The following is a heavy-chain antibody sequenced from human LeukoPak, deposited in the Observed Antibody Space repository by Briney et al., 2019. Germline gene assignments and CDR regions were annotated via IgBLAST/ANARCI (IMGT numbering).Heavy chain of an antibody. CDR2: IYYSGST. D-gene: IGHD3-22*01. CDR3: ARRLDDTSWFDP. J-gene: IGHJ5*02. Sequence: SQTLSLTCTVSGGSISSGDYYWSWIRQPPGKGLEWIGYIYYSGSTYYNPSLKSRVTISVDTSKNQFSLKLSSVTAADTAVYYCARRLDDTSWFDPWGQGTLVTVSS. CDR1: GGSISSGDYY. V-gene: IGHV4-30-4*01.